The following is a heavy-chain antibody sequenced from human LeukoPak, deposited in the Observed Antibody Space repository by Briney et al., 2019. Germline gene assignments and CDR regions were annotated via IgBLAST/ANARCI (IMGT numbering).Heavy chain of an antibody. V-gene: IGHV3-30*18. CDR3: GKGARGDTVTSIVGLNWFDP. CDR1: GITFRSYG. D-gene: IGHD4-17*01. J-gene: IGHJ5*02. Sequence: GGSLRLSCAASGITFRSYGMHWVRQAPGKGLEWVAAISYDGSHKYYADSVKGRFSISRDNSKNTLYLQMNSLRADDTAVYYCGKGARGDTVTSIVGLNWFDPWGQGTLVTVSS. CDR2: ISYDGSHK.